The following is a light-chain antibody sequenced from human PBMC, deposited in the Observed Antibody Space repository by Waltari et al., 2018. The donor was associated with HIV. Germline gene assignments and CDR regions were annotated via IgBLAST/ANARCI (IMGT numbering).Light chain of an antibody. CDR2: DVS. CDR1: NIDVGNYNL. V-gene: IGLV2-23*02. Sequence: QSPLTQPASVSGNPGQSVTITCTGTNIDVGNYNLVSWYQQQPGKAPKPRISDVSKGPSGVCSRFSSSKSGYCASLTISGLLTEDESYYYCLTYVRDCGTWKFGGGTYLTV. J-gene: IGLJ3*02. CDR3: LTYVRDCGTWK.